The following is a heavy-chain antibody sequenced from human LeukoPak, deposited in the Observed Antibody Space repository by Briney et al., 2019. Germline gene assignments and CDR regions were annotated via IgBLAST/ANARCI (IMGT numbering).Heavy chain of an antibody. J-gene: IGHJ3*02. V-gene: IGHV1-69*05. CDR3: ARIAGSVAFDI. Sequence: ASVKVSSKASGGTFSSYGFSWVRQAPGQGLEWMGRIIPIFGTSNYAQKFQGRVTITTDESTSTAYMELSSLRSEDTAVYYCARIAGSVAFDIWGQGTMVTVSS. CDR1: GGTFSSYG. D-gene: IGHD6-6*01. CDR2: IIPIFGTS.